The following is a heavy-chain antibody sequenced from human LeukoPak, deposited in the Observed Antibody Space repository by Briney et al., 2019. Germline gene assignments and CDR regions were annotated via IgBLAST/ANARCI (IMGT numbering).Heavy chain of an antibody. CDR3: VSFYETY. CDR2: INSDGSWT. Sequence: TGGSLRLSCAASGFTFSSYAMSWVRQAPGKGLVWVSHINSDGSWTSYADSVKGRFTISKDNAKNTVYLQMNSLRAEDTAVYYCVSFYETYWGRGTLVTVS. D-gene: IGHD2/OR15-2a*01. V-gene: IGHV3-74*01. J-gene: IGHJ4*02. CDR1: GFTFSSYA.